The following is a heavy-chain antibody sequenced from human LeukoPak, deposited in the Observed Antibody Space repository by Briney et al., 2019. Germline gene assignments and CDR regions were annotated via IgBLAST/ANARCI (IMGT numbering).Heavy chain of an antibody. CDR3: ARGRMGYCSGGSCRNWFDP. Sequence: SETLSLTXAVYGGSFSGYYWSWIRRPSGKGLEWIGEINHSGSTNYNPSLKSRVTISVDTSKNQFSLKLSSVTAADTAVYYCARGRMGYCSGGSCRNWFDPWGQGTLVTVSS. CDR1: GGSFSGYY. D-gene: IGHD2-15*01. J-gene: IGHJ5*02. CDR2: INHSGST. V-gene: IGHV4-34*01.